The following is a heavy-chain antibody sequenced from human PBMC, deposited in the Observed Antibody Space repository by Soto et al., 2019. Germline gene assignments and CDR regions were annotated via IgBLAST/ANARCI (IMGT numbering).Heavy chain of an antibody. J-gene: IGHJ3*02. CDR2: IVVGSGNT. V-gene: IGHV1-58*01. CDR3: AAMATISSGAFDI. Sequence: SVKVSCKASGFTFTSSAVQWVRQARGQRLEWIGWIVVGSGNTNYAQKFQERVTINRDMSTSTAYMELSSLRSEDTAVYCCAAMATISSGAFDIWGKGTMGIVS. CDR1: GFTFTSSA.